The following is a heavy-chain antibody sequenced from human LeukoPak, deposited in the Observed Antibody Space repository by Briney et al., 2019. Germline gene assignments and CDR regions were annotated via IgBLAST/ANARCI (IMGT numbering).Heavy chain of an antibody. D-gene: IGHD5-12*01. CDR3: ATFRILSGYDGSYFDF. Sequence: PGGSLRLSCAASGLAFSTYGMHWVRQAPGKGPEWVAIIWYDGSNKYYADSVKGRFTISRDNSKNTLYLHMNSLRAEDTAVYYCATFRILSGYDGSYFDFWGQGTQVTVSS. V-gene: IGHV3-33*01. CDR1: GLAFSTYG. CDR2: IWYDGSNK. J-gene: IGHJ4*02.